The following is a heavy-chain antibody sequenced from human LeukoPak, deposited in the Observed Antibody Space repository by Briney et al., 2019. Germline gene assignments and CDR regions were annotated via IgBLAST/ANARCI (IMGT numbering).Heavy chain of an antibody. D-gene: IGHD3-22*01. CDR3: ARGFLYYYDSSGYYFFDY. Sequence: GGSLRLSCAASGFTFSSYSMNWVRQAPGKGLEWVSSISSSSSYIYYADSVKGRFTISRDNAKNSLYLQMNSLRAEDTAVYYCARGFLYYYDSSGYYFFDYWGQGTLVTVSS. CDR2: ISSSSSYI. CDR1: GFTFSSYS. J-gene: IGHJ4*02. V-gene: IGHV3-21*01.